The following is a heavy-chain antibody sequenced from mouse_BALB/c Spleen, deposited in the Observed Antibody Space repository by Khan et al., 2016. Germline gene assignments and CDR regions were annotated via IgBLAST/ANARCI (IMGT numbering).Heavy chain of an antibody. D-gene: IGHD2-1*01. Sequence: VRLQQAGAELVRPGASVKLSCKASGFNIKDNFIHWVKQRPEQGLECIGWIDPENGNTIYAPKFQGRASITADTSSNTAYLQLSSLTSEDPAVYYCARGDYGNYAAYWGQGALVTVSA. CDR3: ARGDYGNYAAY. V-gene: IGHV14-1*02. CDR1: GFNIKDNF. J-gene: IGHJ3*01. CDR2: IDPENGNT.